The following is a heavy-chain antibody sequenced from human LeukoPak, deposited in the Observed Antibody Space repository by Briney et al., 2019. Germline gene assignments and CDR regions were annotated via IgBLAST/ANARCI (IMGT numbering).Heavy chain of an antibody. V-gene: IGHV3-23*01. D-gene: IGHD2-2*01. CDR1: KFNFNSYG. J-gene: IGHJ4*02. CDR2: ISGSGGST. Sequence: QSGGSLRLSCTTSKFNFNSYGMTWVRQAPGKGLEWVSAISGSGGSTYYADSVKGRFTISRDNSKNTLYLQMNSLRAEDTAVYYCAKVKDLYCSSTSCYTFDYWGQGTLVTVSS. CDR3: AKVKDLYCSSTSCYTFDY.